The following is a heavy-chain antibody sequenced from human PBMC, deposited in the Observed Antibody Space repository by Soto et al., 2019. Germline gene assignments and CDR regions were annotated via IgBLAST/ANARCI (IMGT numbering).Heavy chain of an antibody. D-gene: IGHD1-1*01. CDR1: GVSVNSGGYH. CDR2: IYYSGST. Sequence: SETLSLTCTVSGVSVNSGGYHWRWIRQHPGKGLEWIGDIYYSGSTYYNPSLKSRVTISIDTSTNHFSLHLSALTAADTAVYYCARAPIPNWNYYGMDVWGQGTTVTVSS. J-gene: IGHJ6*02. V-gene: IGHV4-31*03. CDR3: ARAPIPNWNYYGMDV.